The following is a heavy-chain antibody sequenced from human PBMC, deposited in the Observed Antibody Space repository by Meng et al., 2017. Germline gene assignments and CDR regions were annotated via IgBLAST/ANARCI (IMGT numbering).Heavy chain of an antibody. CDR1: GGSVGSGNYY. J-gene: IGHJ4*02. CDR2: IVYSGST. CDR3: ARDVGGDYETLFDY. Sequence: QVQVQEAGPGVVGPSETLSLTCTVSGGSVGSGNYYWSWIRQPPGKGLEWIGYIVYSGSTTYNPSLKTRVTISVDTSKNQFSLKLTSVTAADTAVYFCARDVGGDYETLFDYWGQGTLVTVSS. D-gene: IGHD4-17*01. V-gene: IGHV4-61*01.